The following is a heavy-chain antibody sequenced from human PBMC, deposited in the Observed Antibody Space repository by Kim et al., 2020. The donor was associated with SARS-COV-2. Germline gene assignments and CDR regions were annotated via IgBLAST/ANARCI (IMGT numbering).Heavy chain of an antibody. J-gene: IGHJ4*02. CDR3: ARDWATRIFDY. Sequence: KYSQKFQGRVTITRDTSASTAYMELSSLRSEDTAVYYCARDWATRIFDYWGQGTLVTVSS. D-gene: IGHD2-2*01. V-gene: IGHV1-3*01.